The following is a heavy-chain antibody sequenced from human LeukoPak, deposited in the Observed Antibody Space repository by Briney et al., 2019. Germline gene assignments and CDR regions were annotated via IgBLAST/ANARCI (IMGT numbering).Heavy chain of an antibody. J-gene: IGHJ3*02. CDR1: GGSISSSSYY. Sequence: PSETLSLTCTVSGGSISSSSYYWGWIRQPPGKGLEWIGSIYYSGSTYYSPSLKSRVTILVDTSKNQFSLRLSSVTAADTAVYYCARVMGDYYDSSGYYRRSDVFDIWGQGTMLTVSS. D-gene: IGHD3-22*01. CDR2: IYYSGST. V-gene: IGHV4-39*07. CDR3: ARVMGDYYDSSGYYRRSDVFDI.